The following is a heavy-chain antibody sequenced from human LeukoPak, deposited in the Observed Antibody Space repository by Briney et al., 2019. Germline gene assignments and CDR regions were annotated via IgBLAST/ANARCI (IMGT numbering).Heavy chain of an antibody. CDR3: AALGRYGAFDI. CDR1: GYTLTDLS. J-gene: IGHJ3*02. D-gene: IGHD1-26*01. V-gene: IGHV1-24*01. Sequence: ASVKVSCKVSGYTLTDLSMHWVRQAPGKGLGGMGGFDPDAGETIYAQKFQSRVTMTEDTSTDTAYMALSSLESEDTAGDYFAALGRYGAFDIWGQGTMVTVSS. CDR2: FDPDAGET.